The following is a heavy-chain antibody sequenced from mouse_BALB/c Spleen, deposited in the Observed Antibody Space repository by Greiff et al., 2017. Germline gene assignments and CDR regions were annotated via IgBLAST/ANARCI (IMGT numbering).Heavy chain of an antibody. CDR1: GFSFTSYG. CDR2: IWRGGST. V-gene: IGHV2-5-1*01. D-gene: IGHD1-2*01. Sequence: VQLQESGPSLVQPSQSLSITCTVSGFSFTSYGVHWVRQSPGKGLEWLGVIWRGGSTDYNAAFMSRLSITKDNSKSQVFFKMNSLQADDTAIYYCAKNEGITTATWFAYWGQGTLVTVSA. CDR3: AKNEGITTATWFAY. J-gene: IGHJ3*01.